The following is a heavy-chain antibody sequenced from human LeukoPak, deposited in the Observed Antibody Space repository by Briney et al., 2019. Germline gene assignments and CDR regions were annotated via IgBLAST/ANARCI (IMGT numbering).Heavy chain of an antibody. J-gene: IGHJ4*02. Sequence: GGSVRLSCGASGFTFSSYAMQWVRQAPGKGMEWGAVISYDGSNKYYADSVKGRFTISRDNSKNTLYLQMNSLRAEDTAVYYCATGVRDVLQTLTAGYYFDYWGQGTLVTVSS. V-gene: IGHV3-30-3*01. CDR1: GFTFSSYA. D-gene: IGHD5-24*01. CDR2: ISYDGSNK. CDR3: ATGVRDVLQTLTAGYYFDY.